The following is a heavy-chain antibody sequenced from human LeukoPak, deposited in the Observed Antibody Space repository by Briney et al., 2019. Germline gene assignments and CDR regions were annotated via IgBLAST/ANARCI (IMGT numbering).Heavy chain of an antibody. CDR2: INPSGGST. CDR1: GGTFSSYA. Sequence: ASVKVSCKASGGTFSSYAISWVRQAPGQGLEWMGIINPSGGSTSYAQKFQGRVTITADESTSTAYMELSSLRSEDTAVYYCARAGGGYGDYSWNYFGYWGQGTLVTVSS. J-gene: IGHJ4*02. V-gene: IGHV1-69*11. D-gene: IGHD4-17*01. CDR3: ARAGGGYGDYSWNYFGY.